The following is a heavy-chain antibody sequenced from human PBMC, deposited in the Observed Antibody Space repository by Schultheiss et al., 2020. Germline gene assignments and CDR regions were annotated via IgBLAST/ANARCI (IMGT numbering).Heavy chain of an antibody. CDR3: AKDFTTVGMGVFDI. Sequence: SETLSLTCTVSGGSISSYYWSWIRQPAGKGLEWIGRIYTSGSTNYNPSLKSRVIMSVDTSKNQVSMKLSSVSAADTAVYYCAKDFTTVGMGVFDIWGQGTMVTVSS. D-gene: IGHD4-23*01. V-gene: IGHV4-4*07. J-gene: IGHJ3*02. CDR1: GGSISSYY. CDR2: IYTSGST.